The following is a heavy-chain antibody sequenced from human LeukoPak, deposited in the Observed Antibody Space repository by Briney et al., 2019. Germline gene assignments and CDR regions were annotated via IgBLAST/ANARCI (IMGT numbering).Heavy chain of an antibody. CDR1: GYTFTSYD. CDR2: MNPNSGNT. V-gene: IGHV1-8*01. J-gene: IGHJ4*02. Sequence: ASVKVSCKASGYTFTSYDINWVRQATGQGLEWMGWMNPNSGNTGYAQKFQGRVTMTRNTSISTAYMELSSLRSEDTAVYYCARRGGRGSWNPERQIDYWGQGTLVTVSS. CDR3: ARRGGRGSWNPERQIDY. D-gene: IGHD1-26*01.